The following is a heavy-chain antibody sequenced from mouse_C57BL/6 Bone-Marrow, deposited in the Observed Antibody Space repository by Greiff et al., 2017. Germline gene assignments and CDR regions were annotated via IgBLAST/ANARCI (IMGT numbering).Heavy chain of an antibody. J-gene: IGHJ3*01. V-gene: IGHV1-19*01. D-gene: IGHD2-1*01. Sequence: VQLQQSGPVLVKPGASVKMSCKASGYTFTDYYMNWVKQSHGKSLEWIGVINPYNGGTSYNQKFKGKATLTVDKSSSTAYMGLNSLTSEDSAVYYCARDYYGNYAWFAYWGQGTLVTVSA. CDR3: ARDYYGNYAWFAY. CDR2: INPYNGGT. CDR1: GYTFTDYY.